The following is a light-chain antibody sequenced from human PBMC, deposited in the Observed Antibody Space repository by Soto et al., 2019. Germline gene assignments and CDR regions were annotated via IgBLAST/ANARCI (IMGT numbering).Light chain of an antibody. V-gene: IGLV1-44*01. CDR3: AAWDDSLSGVV. J-gene: IGLJ2*01. CDR1: SSNIGSNN. CDR2: TNN. Sequence: QSVLTQPPSTSGTPGQRVTISCSGSSSNIGSNNVNWYQQFPGMAPKLLIYTNNQRPSGVPDRFSGSKSGTSASLAISGLQSEDEADYYCAAWDDSLSGVVFGGGTKLTVL.